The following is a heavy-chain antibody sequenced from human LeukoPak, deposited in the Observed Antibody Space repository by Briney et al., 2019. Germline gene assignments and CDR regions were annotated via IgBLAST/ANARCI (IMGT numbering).Heavy chain of an antibody. J-gene: IGHJ2*01. V-gene: IGHV3-23*01. CDR1: GFTFSSYA. CDR3: AKTIPYWYFDL. Sequence: GGSLRLSCTASGFTFSSYAMNWVRQAPGKGLEWVSGIGAGGTFTYYADSVKGRFTISRDNSKNTLYLQMNSLRAEDTAIYYCAKTIPYWYFDLWGHGTLVTVSS. CDR2: IGAGGTFT. D-gene: IGHD5-24*01.